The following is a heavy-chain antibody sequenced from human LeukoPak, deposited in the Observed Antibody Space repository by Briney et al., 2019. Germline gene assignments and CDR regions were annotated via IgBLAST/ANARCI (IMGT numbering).Heavy chain of an antibody. CDR2: ISSDGSST. D-gene: IGHD2-8*01. J-gene: IGHJ4*02. V-gene: IGHV3-74*01. Sequence: GGSLRLSCAASGFTFSSYWMHWVRQAPGKGLVSVSRISSDGSSTTYADSVKGRFTISRDNAKNTMYLQVNSLRAEDTAVYYCARQWAPPSEFDYWGQGTLVTVSS. CDR1: GFTFSSYW. CDR3: ARQWAPPSEFDY.